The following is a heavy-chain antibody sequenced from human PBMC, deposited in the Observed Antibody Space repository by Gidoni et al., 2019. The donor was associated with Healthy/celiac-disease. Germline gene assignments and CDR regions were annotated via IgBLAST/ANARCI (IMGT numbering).Heavy chain of an antibody. CDR2: ISYDGSNK. D-gene: IGHD2-15*01. CDR1: GFPFSSYA. V-gene: IGHV3-30-3*01. Sequence: QVQLVESGGGVVQPGRSLRLSCAASGFPFSSYAMHWVRQAPGKGLEWVAVISYDGSNKYYADSVKGRFTISRDNSKNTLYLQMNSLRAEDTAVYYCAREGSTYYYYYYGMDVWGQGTTVTVSS. J-gene: IGHJ6*02. CDR3: AREGSTYYYYYYGMDV.